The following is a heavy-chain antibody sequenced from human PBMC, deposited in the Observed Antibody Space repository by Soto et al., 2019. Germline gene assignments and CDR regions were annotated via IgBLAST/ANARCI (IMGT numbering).Heavy chain of an antibody. CDR3: AKDGSYDSSGYYYEGWFDY. D-gene: IGHD3-22*01. CDR1: GFTFDDYT. CDR2: ISWDGGST. V-gene: IGHV3-43*01. J-gene: IGHJ4*02. Sequence: GGSLRLSCAASGFTFDDYTMHWVRQAPGKGLEWVSLISWDGGSTYYADSVKGRFTISRDNSKNSLYLQMNSLRTEDTALYYCAKDGSYDSSGYYYEGWFDYWGQGTLVTVSS.